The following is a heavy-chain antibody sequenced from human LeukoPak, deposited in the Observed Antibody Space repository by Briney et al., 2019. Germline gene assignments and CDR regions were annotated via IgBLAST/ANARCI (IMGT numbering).Heavy chain of an antibody. CDR2: FSSSGRT. V-gene: IGHV3-53*01. J-gene: IGHJ3*01. Sequence: PGGSLRLSCAVSGFSVSSNYVTWVRQAPGKGLEWVSVFSSSGRTYYADSAKGRFTISSDNSKNTLYLQMNSLRVEDTAVYYCARDGADNSGYYFGSLWGQGTMVTVSS. D-gene: IGHD3-22*01. CDR3: ARDGADNSGYYFGSL. CDR1: GFSVSSNY.